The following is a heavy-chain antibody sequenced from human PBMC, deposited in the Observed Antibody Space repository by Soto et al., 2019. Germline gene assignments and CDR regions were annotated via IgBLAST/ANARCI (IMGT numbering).Heavy chain of an antibody. D-gene: IGHD2-2*01. V-gene: IGHV1-69*04. CDR2: IIPILGIA. CDR3: AREIRPAPLYYYYMDV. CDR1: GGTFSSYT. Sequence: SVKVSCKASGGTFSSYTISWVRQAPGQGLEWMGRIIPILGIANYAQKFQGRVTITADKSTSTAYMELSSLRSEDTAVYYCAREIRPAPLYYYYMDVWGKGTKVTVSS. J-gene: IGHJ6*03.